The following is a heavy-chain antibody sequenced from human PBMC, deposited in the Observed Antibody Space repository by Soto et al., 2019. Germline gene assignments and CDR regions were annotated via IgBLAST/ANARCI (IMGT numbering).Heavy chain of an antibody. J-gene: IGHJ4*02. D-gene: IGHD6-13*01. Sequence: GASVKVSCTGSGNTFTKYSFYFVRQAPVQGLEWMGWINAGNGNTRYSQKFQDRVTITRDTSASTVYMELSSLRSEDTAVYYCARDRYSSSWYVGAFDYWGQGTLVTV. V-gene: IGHV1-3*01. CDR2: INAGNGNT. CDR1: GNTFTKYS. CDR3: ARDRYSSSWYVGAFDY.